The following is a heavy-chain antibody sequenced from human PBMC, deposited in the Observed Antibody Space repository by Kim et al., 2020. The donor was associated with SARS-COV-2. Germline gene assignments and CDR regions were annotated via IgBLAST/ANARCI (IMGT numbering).Heavy chain of an antibody. Sequence: GGSLRLSCAASGFTFSGSAMHWVRQASGKGLERVGRIRSKANSYATAYAASVKGRFTISRDDSKNTAYLQMNSLKTEDTAVYYCTSQVTPPYSSSWDDYWGQGTLVTVSS. J-gene: IGHJ4*02. V-gene: IGHV3-73*01. CDR2: IRSKANSYAT. CDR3: TSQVTPPYSSSWDDY. D-gene: IGHD6-13*01. CDR1: GFTFSGSA.